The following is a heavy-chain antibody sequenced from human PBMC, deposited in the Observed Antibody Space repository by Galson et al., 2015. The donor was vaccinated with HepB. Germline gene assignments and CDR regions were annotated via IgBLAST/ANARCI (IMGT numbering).Heavy chain of an antibody. V-gene: IGHV3-23*01. J-gene: IGHJ4*03. CDR3: ARCPFTDYYGSGIYFDY. CDR1: GFTFSSYA. D-gene: IGHD3-10*01. Sequence: SLRLSCAASGFTFSSYAMSWVRQAPGKGLEWVSAISGSGGSTYYADSVKGRFTISRDDSKNTLYLQMNSLRADDTAVYYCARCPFTDYYGSGIYFDYWGHGTPVTVSS. CDR2: ISGSGGST.